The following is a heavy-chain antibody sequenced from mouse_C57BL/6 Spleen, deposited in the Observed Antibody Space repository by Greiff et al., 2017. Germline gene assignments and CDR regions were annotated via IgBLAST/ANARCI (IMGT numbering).Heavy chain of an antibody. CDR2: ISYDGSN. D-gene: IGHD1-1*01. V-gene: IGHV3-6*01. CDR3: ASTTVVALYYAMDY. CDR1: GYSITSGYY. J-gene: IGHJ4*01. Sequence: EVKLQESGPGLVKPSQSLSLTCSVTGYSITSGYYWNWIRQFPGNKLEWMGYISYDGSNNYNPSLKNRISITRDTSKNQFFLKLNSVTTEDTATYYCASTTVVALYYAMDYWGQGTSVTVSS.